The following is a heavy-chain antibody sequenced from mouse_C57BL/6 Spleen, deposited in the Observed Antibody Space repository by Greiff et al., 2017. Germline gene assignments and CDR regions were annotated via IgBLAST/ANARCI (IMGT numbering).Heavy chain of an antibody. J-gene: IGHJ3*01. D-gene: IGHD1-1*01. Sequence: VQLKESVAELVRPGASVKLSCTASGFNIKNTYMHWVKQRPEQGLAWIVRLDPANGNTKYAPKFQGKATITADTSSNTAYLQLSSLTSEDTAIYYGAGGSSPFADWGQGTLVTVSA. CDR1: GFNIKNTY. CDR2: LDPANGNT. CDR3: AGGSSPFAD. V-gene: IGHV14-3*01.